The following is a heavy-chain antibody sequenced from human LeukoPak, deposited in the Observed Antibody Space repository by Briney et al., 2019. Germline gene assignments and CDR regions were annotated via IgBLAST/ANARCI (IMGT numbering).Heavy chain of an antibody. J-gene: IGHJ4*02. CDR2: IYHSGSI. CDR3: ARDDPSIAAAGNGVDY. CDR1: GYSISSGYY. D-gene: IGHD6-13*01. Sequence: SETLSLTCTVSGYSISSGYYWGWIRQPPGKGLEWIGSIYHSGSIYYNPSLKSRVTISVDTSKNQFSLKLSSVTAADTAVYYCARDDPSIAAAGNGVDYWGQGTLVTVSS. V-gene: IGHV4-38-2*02.